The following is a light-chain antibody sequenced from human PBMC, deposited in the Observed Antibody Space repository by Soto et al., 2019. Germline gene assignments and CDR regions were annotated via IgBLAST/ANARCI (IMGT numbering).Light chain of an antibody. J-gene: IGLJ1*01. CDR3: SSYTSSSTLGV. V-gene: IGLV2-14*01. CDR2: EVS. CDR1: SXDVGGYNY. Sequence: QSVLTQPASVSGSPGQSITISCTGTSXDVGGYNYVSWYQQHPGKAPKLMIYEVSNRPSGVSNRFSGSKSGNTASLTISGLQAEDEADYYCSSYTSSSTLGVFGTGTKVNVL.